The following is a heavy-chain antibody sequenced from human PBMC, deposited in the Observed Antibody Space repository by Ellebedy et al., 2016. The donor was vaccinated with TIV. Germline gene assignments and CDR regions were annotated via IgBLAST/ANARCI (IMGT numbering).Heavy chain of an antibody. CDR1: GFSFSSYS. CDR3: AKDGDETGDIVLMVYAS. D-gene: IGHD2-8*01. Sequence: PGGSLRLSCAASGFSFSSYSMNWVRQAPGKGLEWVSSISSSGGYIYYADSVKGRFPISRDNAKNSLDLEMNSLRAEDTAVYYCAKDGDETGDIVLMVYASWGQGTLVTVSS. J-gene: IGHJ5*02. V-gene: IGHV3-21*01. CDR2: ISSSGGYI.